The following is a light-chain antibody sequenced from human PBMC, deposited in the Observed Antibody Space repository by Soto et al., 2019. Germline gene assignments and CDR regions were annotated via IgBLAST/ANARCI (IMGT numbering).Light chain of an antibody. V-gene: IGKV3-20*01. CDR2: GVS. CDR1: QRVGSSS. J-gene: IGKJ4*01. CDR3: QQFGTSSA. Sequence: EIVLTQSPGTLSLSPGERAILSCRASQRVGSSSLAWYQQRPGQAPRLLIYGVSTRATGIPDRFSGSGSGTDFTLTISRLESEDFAVDFCQQFGTSSAFGGGTKVEIK.